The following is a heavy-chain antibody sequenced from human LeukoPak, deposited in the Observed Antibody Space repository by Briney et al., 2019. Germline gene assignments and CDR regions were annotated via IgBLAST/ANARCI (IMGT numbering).Heavy chain of an antibody. J-gene: IGHJ4*02. Sequence: PGGSLRLSCAASGFTFSSYSMNWVRQAPGKGLEWVSSISSSSSYIYYADSVKGRFTISRDNAKNSLYLQMNSLRVEDTAVYYCARDADFLVGAINFDYWGQGTLVTVSS. D-gene: IGHD1-26*01. V-gene: IGHV3-21*01. CDR1: GFTFSSYS. CDR3: ARDADFLVGAINFDY. CDR2: ISSSSSYI.